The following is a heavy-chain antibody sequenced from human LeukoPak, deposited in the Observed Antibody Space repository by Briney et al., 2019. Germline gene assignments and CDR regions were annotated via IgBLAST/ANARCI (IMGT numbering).Heavy chain of an antibody. V-gene: IGHV1-46*01. D-gene: IGHD6-13*01. CDR1: GYTFTGYF. CDR2: INPSGGST. Sequence: ASVRVSCKASGYTFTGYFMHWVRQAPGQGLEWMGIINPSGGSTSYAQKFQGRVTMTRDMSTSTVYMELSSLRSEDTAVYYCARGGRGTIAAAGTTGFDPWGQGTLVTVSS. CDR3: ARGGRGTIAAAGTTGFDP. J-gene: IGHJ5*02.